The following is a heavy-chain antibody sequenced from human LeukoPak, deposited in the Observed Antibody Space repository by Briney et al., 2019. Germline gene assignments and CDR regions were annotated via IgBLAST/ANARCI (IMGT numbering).Heavy chain of an antibody. V-gene: IGHV3-23*01. CDR3: AKSLIVATTRGDYFDY. Sequence: GGSLRLSCAASGFTFSSYEMNWVRQAPGKGLEWVSGISGSGGTTYYADSVKGRFTISRDNSKNTLYLQMNSLRAEDTAKYYCAKSLIVATTRGDYFDYWGQGTLVTVSS. CDR1: GFTFSSYE. J-gene: IGHJ4*02. CDR2: ISGSGGTT. D-gene: IGHD5-12*01.